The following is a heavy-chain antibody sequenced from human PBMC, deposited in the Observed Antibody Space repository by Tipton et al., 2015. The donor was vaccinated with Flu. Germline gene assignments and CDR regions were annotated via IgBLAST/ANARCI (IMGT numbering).Heavy chain of an antibody. CDR2: IYYSGST. CDR3: ARLGGSSGELDY. J-gene: IGHJ4*02. V-gene: IGHV4-39*07. Sequence: TLSLTCTVSGGSISSSSYYWGWIRQPPGKGLEWIGSIYYSGSTYYNPSLKSRVTISVDTSKNQFSLKLSSVTAADTAVYHCARLGGSSGELDYWGQGTMVTVSS. D-gene: IGHD3-22*01. CDR1: GGSISSSSYY.